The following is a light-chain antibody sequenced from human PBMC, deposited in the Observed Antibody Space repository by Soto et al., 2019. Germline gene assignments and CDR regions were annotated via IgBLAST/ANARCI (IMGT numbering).Light chain of an antibody. CDR3: QSYDSSLSGSVV. CDR1: SSNIGAGFD. V-gene: IGLV1-40*01. J-gene: IGLJ2*01. Sequence: QSVLTQPPSVSGAPGQRVTISCTGTSSNIGAGFDVHWYQKVPGTAPKLLIFDNTNRPSGVSDRFSASRSGTSASLAITGLQAGDEADYFCQSYDSSLSGSVVFGGGIKLTVL. CDR2: DNT.